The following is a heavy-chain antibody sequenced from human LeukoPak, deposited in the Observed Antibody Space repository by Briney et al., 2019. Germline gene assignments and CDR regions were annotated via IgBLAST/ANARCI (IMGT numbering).Heavy chain of an antibody. J-gene: IGHJ4*02. CDR1: GFTFSSYW. V-gene: IGHV3-7*03. Sequence: PGGSLRLSCAASGFTFSSYWMSWVRQAPGKGLEWVANIKQDGSEKYYVDSVKGRFTISRDNAKNSLYLQMNSLRAEDTAVYYCARDIRGYSYGADYWGQGTLVTVSS. CDR3: ARDIRGYSYGADY. CDR2: IKQDGSEK. D-gene: IGHD5-18*01.